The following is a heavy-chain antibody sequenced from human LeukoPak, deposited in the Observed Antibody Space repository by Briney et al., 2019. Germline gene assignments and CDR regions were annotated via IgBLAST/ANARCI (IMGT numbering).Heavy chain of an antibody. Sequence: PSETLSLTCTVSGGSISSSSYYWGWIRQSPGKGLEWIGSIYYSGSTYHNPSLKSRVTISVDTSKNQFSLKLSSVTAADTAVYYCARGLRDAGAFDIWGQGTMVTVSS. J-gene: IGHJ3*02. CDR1: GGSISSSSYY. V-gene: IGHV4-39*01. CDR2: IYYSGST. CDR3: ARGLRDAGAFDI. D-gene: IGHD2-21*01.